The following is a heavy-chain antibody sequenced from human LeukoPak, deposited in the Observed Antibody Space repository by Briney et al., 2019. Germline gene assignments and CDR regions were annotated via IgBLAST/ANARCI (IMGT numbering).Heavy chain of an antibody. V-gene: IGHV4-38-2*02. D-gene: IGHD3-10*01. Sequence: SETLSLTCTVSGYSISSGYYWSWIRQPPGKGLEWIGEINHSGSTNYNPSLKSRVTISVDTSKNQFSLKLSSVTAADTAVYYCARVMGAFAYFDTGAREPWSPSPQ. CDR2: INHSGST. CDR1: GYSISSGYY. CDR3: ARVMGAFAYFDT. J-gene: IGHJ4*02.